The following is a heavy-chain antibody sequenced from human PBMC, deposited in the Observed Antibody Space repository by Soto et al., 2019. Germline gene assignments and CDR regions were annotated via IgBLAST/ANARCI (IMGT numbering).Heavy chain of an antibody. CDR1: GFSLSTSEVG. CDR2: IYWDDDK. CDR3: AHRFDWYYFDY. J-gene: IGHJ4*02. Sequence: QITLKESGPTLVKPTQTLTLTCTFSGFSLSTSEVGVGWIRQPPGKALEWLALIYWDDDKRYSPSLKSRLTITKDTSKNQVVLRMTNMDPVDAATYYCAHRFDWYYFDYWGQGTLVTGSS. V-gene: IGHV2-5*02. D-gene: IGHD3-9*01.